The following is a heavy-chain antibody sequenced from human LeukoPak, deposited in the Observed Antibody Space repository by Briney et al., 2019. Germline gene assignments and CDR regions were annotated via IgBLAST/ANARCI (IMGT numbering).Heavy chain of an antibody. CDR1: GYRFTTYW. J-gene: IGHJ4*02. D-gene: IGHD2-2*01. CDR3: ARRQGCSSTSCPPDY. CDR2: IYPGDSDT. V-gene: IGHV5-51*01. Sequence: GESLQISFRGSGYRFTTYWIGWVRQMPGKGLGWMGIIYPGDSDTRYSPSFQGQVTMSADKSINTAYLQWSSLKASDTAMYYCARRQGCSSTSCPPDYWGQGTLVTVSS.